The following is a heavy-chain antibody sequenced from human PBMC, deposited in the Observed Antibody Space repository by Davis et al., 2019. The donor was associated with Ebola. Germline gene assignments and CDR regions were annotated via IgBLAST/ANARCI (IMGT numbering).Heavy chain of an antibody. J-gene: IGHJ4*02. Sequence: MPSETLSLTCTVSGGSINSGGKYWNWIRQHPGKGLEWIGYIHYSGSTNYNPSLKSRVTISVDTSKNQFSLKLSSVTAADTAVYYCARGYADYHKEFDYWGQGALVTVSS. CDR2: IHYSGST. D-gene: IGHD4-17*01. CDR1: GGSINSGGKY. CDR3: ARGYADYHKEFDY. V-gene: IGHV4-31*03.